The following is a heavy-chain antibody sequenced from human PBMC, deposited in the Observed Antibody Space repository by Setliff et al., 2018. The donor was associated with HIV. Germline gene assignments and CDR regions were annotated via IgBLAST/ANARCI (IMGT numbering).Heavy chain of an antibody. CDR2: TTSNGRTT. J-gene: IGHJ4*02. CDR3: AKAWGSGYPSFESALMFDV. CDR1: GFTFSAYA. V-gene: IGHV3-23*01. D-gene: IGHD3-16*01. Sequence: GGSLRLSCAASGFTFSAYAMTWVRQAPGKGLEWVSATTSNGRTTDYAESVRGRFILSGDNSGNTLYLQMTSLRAEDTATYYCAKAWGSGYPSFESALMFDVWGQGTLVTVSS.